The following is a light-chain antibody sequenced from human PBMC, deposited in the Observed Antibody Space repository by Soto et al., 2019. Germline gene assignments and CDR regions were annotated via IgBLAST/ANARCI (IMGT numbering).Light chain of an antibody. CDR1: SSDVGGYNL. Sequence: QSALTQPRSVSESPGQSVTISCTGTSSDVGGYNLVSWYQQYPGRAPKRLIYDVTKRPSGVPDRFSGSKSGNTASLTISGLQAEDEADYYCCSYAGSYTLGVFGGGTKVTVL. V-gene: IGLV2-11*01. CDR3: CSYAGSYTLGV. J-gene: IGLJ3*02. CDR2: DVT.